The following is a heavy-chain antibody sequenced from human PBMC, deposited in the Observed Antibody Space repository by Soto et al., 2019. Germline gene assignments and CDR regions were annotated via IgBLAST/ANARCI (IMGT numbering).Heavy chain of an antibody. CDR1: GGTFSNDI. J-gene: IGHJ4*02. Sequence: QVQLVQSGAEVKKPGSSVKVSCKTSGGTFSNDIITWVRQAPGQGLEWMGRIIPLLDVADYAQKFQGRGTITADKSTGTVYMELNSLRSEDTAVYYCARDSPIGSTFSGYDAIDYWGQGTLVTVSS. V-gene: IGHV1-69*08. CDR3: ARDSPIGSTFSGYDAIDY. D-gene: IGHD5-12*01. CDR2: IIPLLDVA.